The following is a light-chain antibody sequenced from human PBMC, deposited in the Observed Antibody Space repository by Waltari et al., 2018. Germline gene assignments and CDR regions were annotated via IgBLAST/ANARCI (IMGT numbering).Light chain of an antibody. V-gene: IGLV2-11*01. CDR3: CSYAGSYGYV. CDR1: SSNY. CDR2: DVS. Sequence: QSALTQPRSVSGSPGQSVTISCTGTSSNYVPWYQQHPGKAPKLMIYDVSKRPSGVPDRFSGSKSGNTASLTISGLQADHEADYYCCSYAGSYGYVFGTGTKVTVL. J-gene: IGLJ1*01.